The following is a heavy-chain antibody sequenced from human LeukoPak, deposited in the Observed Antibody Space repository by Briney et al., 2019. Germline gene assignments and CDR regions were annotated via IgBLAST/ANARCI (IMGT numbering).Heavy chain of an antibody. CDR1: GFSFSLYW. CDR2: INQDGSEK. Sequence: GGSLRLSCATSGFSFSLYWMSWVRQGPGKGLEWVANINQDGSEKYYVDSVKGRFTISRDNAKNSLYLQANSLRAEDTAVYYCARAGAPHTVDYWGQGTLVTVSS. CDR3: ARAGAPHTVDY. D-gene: IGHD1-26*01. J-gene: IGHJ4*02. V-gene: IGHV3-7*01.